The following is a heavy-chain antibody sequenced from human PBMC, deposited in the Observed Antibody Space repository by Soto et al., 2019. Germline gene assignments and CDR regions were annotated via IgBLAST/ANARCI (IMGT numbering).Heavy chain of an antibody. D-gene: IGHD2-8*02. CDR3: VKRGCNWWAFQF. CDR1: GLILNNYA. V-gene: IGHV3-23*01. CDR2: IGGTVGESDGVP. Sequence: VQLLESGGDLVQPGGSLRLSCVASGLILNNYAMSWVRQAPGKGLEWVSTIGGTVGESDGVPWYEDSVKGRFTISRDRSANTLFLHMVKWRAEDSAASYCVKRGCNWWAFQFWGQGTRVVVFS. J-gene: IGHJ3*01.